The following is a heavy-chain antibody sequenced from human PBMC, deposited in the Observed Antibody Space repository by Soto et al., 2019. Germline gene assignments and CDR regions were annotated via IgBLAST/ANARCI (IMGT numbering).Heavy chain of an antibody. CDR3: ARQSGDIVVVPAAMGFDP. J-gene: IGHJ5*02. Sequence: SETLSLTCTVSGGSISSYYWSWIRQPPGKGLEWIGYIYYSGSTNYNPSLKSRVTISVDTSKNHFSLKLSSVTAADTAVYYFARQSGDIVVVPAAMGFDPWGQGTLVTVSS. CDR2: IYYSGST. CDR1: GGSISSYY. V-gene: IGHV4-59*08. D-gene: IGHD2-2*01.